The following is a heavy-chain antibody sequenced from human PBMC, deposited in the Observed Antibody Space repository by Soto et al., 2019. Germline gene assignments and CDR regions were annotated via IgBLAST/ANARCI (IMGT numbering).Heavy chain of an antibody. CDR2: ISGSGGST. Sequence: GGSLRLSCEASGFMFSSYVMSWVRQSPGKGLEWVSSISGSGGSTYYADSVKGRFTISRDNSKSTLYLQMSSLRAEDTAVYSCAKGPSYSGAYFPFGYWGQGTLVTVSS. V-gene: IGHV3-23*01. CDR1: GFMFSSYV. J-gene: IGHJ4*02. D-gene: IGHD1-26*01. CDR3: AKGPSYSGAYFPFGY.